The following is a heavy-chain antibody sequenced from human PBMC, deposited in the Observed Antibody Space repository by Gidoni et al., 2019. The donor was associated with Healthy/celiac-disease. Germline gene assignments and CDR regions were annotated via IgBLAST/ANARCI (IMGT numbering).Heavy chain of an antibody. CDR2: IWYDGSNT. CDR1: GFTFSSYG. V-gene: IGHV3-33*01. CDR3: ARAEHNWNFQYYYGMDV. J-gene: IGHJ6*02. D-gene: IGHD1-1*01. Sequence: QVQLLESGGGVVQPGRSLRLSCASSGFTFSSYGMHWVRQAPGKGLEWVAVIWYDGSNTDYAVSVKGRFTISRDNSKNTMYLQMNSLRAEDTAVYYCARAEHNWNFQYYYGMDVWGQGTTVTVSS.